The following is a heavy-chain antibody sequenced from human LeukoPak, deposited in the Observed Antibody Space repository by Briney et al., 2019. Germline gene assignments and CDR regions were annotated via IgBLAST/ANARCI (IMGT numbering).Heavy chain of an antibody. CDR3: ARDLSRSFSMIRGLIQHREFDF. Sequence: PGGSLRLSCAASGFPFSTFGMSWVRQAPGQGLEGVANIKQDGSEKYYADSVKGRFTISKDNAKNSLYLQMNSLRADDTAVYYCARDLSRSFSMIRGLIQHREFDFWGRGTLVTVSS. V-gene: IGHV3-7*01. CDR2: IKQDGSEK. J-gene: IGHJ4*02. CDR1: GFPFSTFG. D-gene: IGHD3-10*01.